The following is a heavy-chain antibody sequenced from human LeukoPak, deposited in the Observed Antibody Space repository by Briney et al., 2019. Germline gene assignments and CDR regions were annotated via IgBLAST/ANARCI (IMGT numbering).Heavy chain of an antibody. Sequence: PGGSLRLSCAASGFTFSNYAMSWVRQAPGKGLEWVSSISGSGGSTHYADSVKGRFTISRDNSNNTLYLQMNSMIPGAKEVYICQKAVGTISATVTFDCWGQGTLVTVSS. CDR1: GFTFSNYA. D-gene: IGHD4-17*01. CDR2: ISGSGGST. J-gene: IGHJ4*02. V-gene: IGHV3-23*01. CDR3: QKAVGTISATVTFDC.